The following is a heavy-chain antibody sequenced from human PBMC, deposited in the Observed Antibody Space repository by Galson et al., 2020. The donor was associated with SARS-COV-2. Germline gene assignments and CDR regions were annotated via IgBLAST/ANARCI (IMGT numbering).Heavy chain of an antibody. CDR3: ARVPLAEPETFDY. CDR2: IYYSGST. V-gene: IGHV4-31*03. Sequence: SETLSLTCTVSGGSISSGGYYWSWIRQHPGKGLEWIGYIYYSGSTYYNPSLKSRVTISVDTSKNQFSLKLSSVTAADTAVYYCARVPLAEPETFDYWGQGTLVTVSS. D-gene: IGHD1-26*01. CDR1: GGSISSGGYY. J-gene: IGHJ4*02.